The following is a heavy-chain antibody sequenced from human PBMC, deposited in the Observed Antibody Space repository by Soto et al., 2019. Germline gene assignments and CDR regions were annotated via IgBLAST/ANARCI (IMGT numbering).Heavy chain of an antibody. CDR1: GFTFSSYS. Sequence: GGSLRLSCAASGFTFSSYSMNWVRQAPGKGLEWVSYISSSSSTIYYADSVKGRFTISRDNAKNSLYLQMNSLRAEDTAVYYCARKLNPPGIAAPYYYMDVWGKGTTVTVSS. J-gene: IGHJ6*03. CDR2: ISSSSSTI. CDR3: ARKLNPPGIAAPYYYMDV. D-gene: IGHD6-13*01. V-gene: IGHV3-48*01.